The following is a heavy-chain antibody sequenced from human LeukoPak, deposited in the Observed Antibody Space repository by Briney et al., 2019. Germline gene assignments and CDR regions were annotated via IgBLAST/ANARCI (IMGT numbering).Heavy chain of an antibody. CDR2: LFYSGST. CDR3: ATVAVIRGVTYFDY. J-gene: IGHJ4*02. D-gene: IGHD3-10*01. Sequence: SETLSLTCTVSGGSISSYYWSWIRQPPGKGLEWIAYLFYSGSTDYNPSLESRVAISVDTSKNQFSLKLRSVTAADTAVYYCATVAVIRGVTYFDYWGQGTLVTVSS. CDR1: GGSISSYY. V-gene: IGHV4-59*01.